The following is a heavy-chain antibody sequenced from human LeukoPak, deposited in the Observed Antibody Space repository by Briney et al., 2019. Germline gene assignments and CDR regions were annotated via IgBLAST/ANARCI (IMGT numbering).Heavy chain of an antibody. D-gene: IGHD3-3*01. Sequence: PSETLSLTCAVSGGSISSSNWWSWVRQPPGKGLEWIGEIYHSGSTNYNPSLKRRVTISVDKSKNQFSLKLSPVTAADTAVYYCARAYYDFWSGYTHPHWFDPWGQGTLVTVSS. V-gene: IGHV4-4*02. J-gene: IGHJ5*02. CDR3: ARAYYDFWSGYTHPHWFDP. CDR2: IYHSGST. CDR1: GGSISSSNW.